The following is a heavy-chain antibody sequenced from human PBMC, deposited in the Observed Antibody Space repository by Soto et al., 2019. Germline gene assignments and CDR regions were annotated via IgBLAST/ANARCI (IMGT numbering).Heavy chain of an antibody. CDR1: GGSISSYY. CDR2: IYYSGST. V-gene: IGHV4-59*01. CDR3: AREGGYSGYDSGGFDY. Sequence: SETLSLTCTVSGGSISSYYWSWIRQPPGKGLEWIGYIYYSGSTNYNPSLKSRVTISVDTSKNQFSLELSSVTAADTAVYYCAREGGYSGYDSGGFDYWGQGTLVTVSS. D-gene: IGHD5-12*01. J-gene: IGHJ4*02.